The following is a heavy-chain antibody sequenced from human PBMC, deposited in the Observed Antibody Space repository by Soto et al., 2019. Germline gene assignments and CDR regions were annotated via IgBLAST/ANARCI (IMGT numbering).Heavy chain of an antibody. CDR2: IYPSGRA. CDR1: GGSITNHY. Sequence: QVQLQESGPRLVTPSETLTLTCSLSGGSITNHYWGWIRQPPGKGLEFIGRIYPSGRAHYNPSLQRRVTMSVATSKYQFSLKVNSVTAADTAIYYCARDYDVNTAVDYWYVDLWGRGTLVTVSS. V-gene: IGHV4-4*07. J-gene: IGHJ2*01. CDR3: ARDYDVNTAVDYWYVDL. D-gene: IGHD5-18*01.